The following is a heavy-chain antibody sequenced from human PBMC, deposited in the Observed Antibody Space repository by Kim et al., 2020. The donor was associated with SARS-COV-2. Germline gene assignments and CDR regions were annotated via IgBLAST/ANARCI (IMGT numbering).Heavy chain of an antibody. CDR1: GFTFSSYW. D-gene: IGHD3-10*01. V-gene: IGHV3-7*03. Sequence: GGSLRLSCAASGFTFSSYWMSWVRQAPGKGLEWVANIKQDGSEKYYVDSVKGRFTISRDNAKNSLYLQMNSLRAEDTAVYYCARECDYGSGDYYYYYGMDVWGQGTTVTVSS. CDR3: ARECDYGSGDYYYYYGMDV. CDR2: IKQDGSEK. J-gene: IGHJ6*02.